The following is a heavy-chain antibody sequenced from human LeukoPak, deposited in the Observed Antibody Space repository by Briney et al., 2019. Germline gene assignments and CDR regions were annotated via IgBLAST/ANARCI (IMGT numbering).Heavy chain of an antibody. D-gene: IGHD3-10*01. V-gene: IGHV1-2*02. CDR3: ARSKVRGVDDAFDI. J-gene: IGHJ3*02. CDR1: GYTFTTYA. Sequence: ASVTVSCKTSGYTFTTYAISWVRQAPGQGLEWMGWINPNSGGTNYAQKFQGRVTMTRDTSISTAYMELSRLRSDDTAVYYCARSKVRGVDDAFDIWGQGTMVTVSS. CDR2: INPNSGGT.